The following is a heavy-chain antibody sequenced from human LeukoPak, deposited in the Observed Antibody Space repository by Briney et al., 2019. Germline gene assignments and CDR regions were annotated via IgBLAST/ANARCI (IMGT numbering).Heavy chain of an antibody. J-gene: IGHJ6*03. D-gene: IGHD3-3*01. CDR1: GGYITSDD. Sequence: ASETLSLSCSVSGGYITSDDWSWVRQPAGKGLEWIGRISSSGSANYNPSLKSRVTISADKSKNQFSLKLTSVTAADTAVYYCARGYSWSGYFAMDAWGKGTTVIVSS. CDR2: ISSSGSA. CDR3: ARGYSWSGYFAMDA. V-gene: IGHV4-4*07.